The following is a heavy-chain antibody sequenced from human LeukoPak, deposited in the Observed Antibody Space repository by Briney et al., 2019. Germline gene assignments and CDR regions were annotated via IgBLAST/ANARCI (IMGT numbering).Heavy chain of an antibody. CDR1: GDTFSGYY. Sequence: ASVKVSCKSSGDTFSGYYIHWVRQAPGQGLQWLGWVNPNRGVTNYAQSFEGRVTMTVDTSVSTAYMELTGLTSDDTAIYYCAKEHYYYYYMDVWGKGTTVTVSS. CDR2: VNPNRGVT. D-gene: IGHD1-26*01. J-gene: IGHJ6*03. V-gene: IGHV1-2*02. CDR3: AKEHYYYYYMDV.